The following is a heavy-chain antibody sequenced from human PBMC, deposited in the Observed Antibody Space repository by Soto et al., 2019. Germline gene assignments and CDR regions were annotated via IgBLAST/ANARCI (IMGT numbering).Heavy chain of an antibody. V-gene: IGHV4-59*02. D-gene: IGHD3-16*01. CDR3: ARWGHPAVKAFDI. Sequence: SETLSLTCTVSGASVNDYYWNWVRQPLGKGLEWIGFIHYTGSRIFNPSLQSRVTMSVDVSQNQFSLRLTSVTAADTAIYYCARWGHPAVKAFDIWGQGTTVT. J-gene: IGHJ3*02. CDR2: IHYTGSR. CDR1: GASVNDYY.